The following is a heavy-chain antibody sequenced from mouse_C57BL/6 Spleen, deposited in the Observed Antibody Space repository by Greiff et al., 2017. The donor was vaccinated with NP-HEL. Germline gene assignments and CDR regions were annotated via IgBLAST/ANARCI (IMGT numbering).Heavy chain of an antibody. Sequence: QVQLKQSGAELAKPGASVKLSCKASGYTFTSYWMHWVKQRPGQGLEWIGYINPSSGYTQYNQKFKDKATLTADKSSSTAYMQLSSLTYEGSAVYYCASLDYSNYARYFDVWGTGTTVTVSS. CDR2: INPSSGYT. V-gene: IGHV1-7*01. D-gene: IGHD2-5*01. CDR1: GYTFTSYW. J-gene: IGHJ1*03. CDR3: ASLDYSNYARYFDV.